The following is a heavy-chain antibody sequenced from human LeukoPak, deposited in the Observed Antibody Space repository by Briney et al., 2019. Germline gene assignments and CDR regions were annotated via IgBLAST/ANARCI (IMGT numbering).Heavy chain of an antibody. Sequence: SQTLSLTCAISGDSVSSNSAAWNWIRQTPSRGLEWLGRTYYRSKWYYDYAVAVKSRISINPDTSKNQFSLQLSSVTPEDTAVYYCARDPVGGSTIFDYWGQGTLVTVSS. J-gene: IGHJ4*02. CDR3: ARDPVGGSTIFDY. V-gene: IGHV6-1*01. CDR2: TYYRSKWYY. D-gene: IGHD1-26*01. CDR1: GDSVSSNSAA.